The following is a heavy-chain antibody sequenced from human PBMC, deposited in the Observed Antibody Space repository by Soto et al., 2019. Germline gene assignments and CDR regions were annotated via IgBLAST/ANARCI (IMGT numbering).Heavy chain of an antibody. CDR3: ARSSTSASYFDY. CDR2: IYYSGST. V-gene: IGHV4-31*03. D-gene: IGHD2-2*01. J-gene: IGHJ4*02. Sequence: SETLSLTCTVSGGSISRGGYYWSWIRQHPGKGLEWIGYIYYSGSTYYNPSLKSRVTISVDTSKNQFSLKLSSVTAADTAVYYCARSSTSASYFDYWGQGTLVTVSS. CDR1: GGSISRGGYY.